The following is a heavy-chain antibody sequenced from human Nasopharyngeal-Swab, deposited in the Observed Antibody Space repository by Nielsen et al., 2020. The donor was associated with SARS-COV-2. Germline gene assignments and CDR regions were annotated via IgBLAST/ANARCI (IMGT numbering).Heavy chain of an antibody. CDR3: ARVRAIFGDYYYYYGMDV. V-gene: IGHV4-39*07. J-gene: IGHJ6*02. Sequence: GSLRLSCTVSGGSISSSSYYWGWIRQPPGKGLEWIGSIYYSGSTNYSPSLKSRVTISVDTSKNQFSLKLSSVTAADTAVYYCARVRAIFGDYYYYYGMDVWGQGTTVTVSS. CDR2: IYYSGST. CDR1: GGSISSSSYY. D-gene: IGHD3-3*01.